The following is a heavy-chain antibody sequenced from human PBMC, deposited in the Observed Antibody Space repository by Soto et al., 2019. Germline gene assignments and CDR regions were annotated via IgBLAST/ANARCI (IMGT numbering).Heavy chain of an antibody. Sequence: GGSLRLSCAATGFRFSKYWMVWVRQAPGQGLEWVANINKEGSVQNYLDSVKGRFTISRDNAKNSVYLQMSALRADDTAVYYCVTDAAFSRFETWGQRTQVTV. CDR3: VTDAAFSRFET. CDR1: GFRFSKYW. CDR2: INKEGSVQ. J-gene: IGHJ4*02. V-gene: IGHV3-7*01. D-gene: IGHD6-25*01.